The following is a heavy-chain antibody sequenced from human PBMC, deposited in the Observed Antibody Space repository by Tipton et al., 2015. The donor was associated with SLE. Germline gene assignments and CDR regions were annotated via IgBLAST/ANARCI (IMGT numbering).Heavy chain of an antibody. CDR1: GGSFSGYY. V-gene: IGHV4-34*01. Sequence: TLSLTCAVYGGSFSGYYWSWIRQPPGKGLEWVGEINHSGITYYNPSLKSRVTISVDTSKNQFSLKLSSVTAADTAVYYCAREASGSLDAFDIWGQGTMVTVSS. CDR2: INHSGIT. CDR3: AREASGSLDAFDI. J-gene: IGHJ3*02. D-gene: IGHD1-26*01.